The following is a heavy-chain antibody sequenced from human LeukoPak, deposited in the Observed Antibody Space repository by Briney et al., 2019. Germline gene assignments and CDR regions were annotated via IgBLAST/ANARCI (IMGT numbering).Heavy chain of an antibody. D-gene: IGHD1-26*01. CDR1: GGSISSYY. V-gene: IGHV4-59*08. J-gene: IGHJ4*02. CDR2: IYYSGST. Sequence: PSETLSLTCTVSGGSISSYYWSWIRQPPGKGLEWIGYIYYSGSTNYNPSLKSRVTISVDTSKNQFSLKLSSVTAADTAVYYCAALYVGAYYYFDYWGRGTLVTVSS. CDR3: AALYVGAYYYFDY.